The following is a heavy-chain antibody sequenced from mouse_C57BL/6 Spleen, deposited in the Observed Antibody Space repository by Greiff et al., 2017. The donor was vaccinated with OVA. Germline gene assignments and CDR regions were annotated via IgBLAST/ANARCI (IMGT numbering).Heavy chain of an antibody. V-gene: IGHV5-12*01. CDR3: ARYYYGSSYGDYYAMDY. D-gene: IGHD1-1*01. Sequence: EVMLVESGGGLVQPGGSLKLSCAASGFTFSDYYMYWVRQTPEKRLEWVAYISNGGGSTYYPDTVKGRFTISRDNAKNTLYLQMSRLKSEGTAIYYCARYYYGSSYGDYYAMDYWGQGTSVTVSS. CDR1: GFTFSDYY. CDR2: ISNGGGST. J-gene: IGHJ4*01.